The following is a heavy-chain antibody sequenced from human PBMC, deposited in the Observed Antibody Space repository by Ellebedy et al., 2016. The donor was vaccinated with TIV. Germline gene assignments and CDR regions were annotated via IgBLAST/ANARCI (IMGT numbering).Heavy chain of an antibody. CDR1: GASISSNNW. V-gene: IGHV4-4*02. CDR3: ARDRDVTSRGILDY. CDR2: VYHSWTT. Sequence: MPSETLSLTCAVSGASISSNNWWPWVRQAPGRGLEWIGEVYHSWTTYYNPSLKSRVTVSVDTSKNQFSLKLTSVTAADTAMYYCARDRDVTSRGILDYWGQGILVTVSS. D-gene: IGHD5-24*01. J-gene: IGHJ4*02.